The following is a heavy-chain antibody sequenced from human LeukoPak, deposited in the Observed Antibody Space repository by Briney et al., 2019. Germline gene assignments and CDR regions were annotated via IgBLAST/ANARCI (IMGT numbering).Heavy chain of an antibody. CDR2: INSDGSST. J-gene: IGHJ4*02. Sequence: GGSLRLSCAASGFTFSSYWMHWVRQAPGKGLVWVSHINSDGSSTNYADSVKGRFTISRDNSKNTLYLQMNSLRAEDTAVYYCAKDHPGDYVTDYWGQGTLVTVSS. CDR1: GFTFSSYW. V-gene: IGHV3-74*01. CDR3: AKDHPGDYVTDY. D-gene: IGHD4-17*01.